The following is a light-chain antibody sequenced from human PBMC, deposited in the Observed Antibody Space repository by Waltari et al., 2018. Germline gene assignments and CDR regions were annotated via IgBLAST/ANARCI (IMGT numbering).Light chain of an antibody. CDR3: CSYAGSLTPCV. J-gene: IGLJ1*01. V-gene: IGLV2-23*02. CDR1: SSDVGSYNL. Sequence: QSALTQPASVSGSPGQSITISCTGTSSDVGSYNLVSWYQQFTGKAPKLMIFEVSKLPSGVSNRFSGSESGNTASLTISGLQTEDEADYYCCSYAGSLTPCVFGTGTRVTV. CDR2: EVS.